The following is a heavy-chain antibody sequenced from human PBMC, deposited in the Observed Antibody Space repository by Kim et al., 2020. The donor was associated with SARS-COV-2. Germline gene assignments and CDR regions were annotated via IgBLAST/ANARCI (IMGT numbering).Heavy chain of an antibody. V-gene: IGHV3-73*01. Sequence: GGSLRLSCAASGFTFSGSAMHWVRQASGKGLEWVGRIRSKANSYATAYAASVKGRFTISRDDSKNTAYLQMNSLKTEDTAVYYCTSPALGYCSSTSCPGYYYYGMDVWGQGTTVTVSS. CDR1: GFTFSGSA. CDR2: IRSKANSYAT. J-gene: IGHJ6*02. D-gene: IGHD2-2*01. CDR3: TSPALGYCSSTSCPGYYYYGMDV.